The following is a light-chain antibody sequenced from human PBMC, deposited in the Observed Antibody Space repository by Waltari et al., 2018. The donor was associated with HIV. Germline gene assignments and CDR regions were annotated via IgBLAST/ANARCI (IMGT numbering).Light chain of an antibody. V-gene: IGLV1-40*01. CDR1: SPNIGAGYD. J-gene: IGLJ2*01. Sequence: QSELTQPPSVSAAPGQRVTISCHGSSPNIGAGYDVHWYQQVPGRAPKVVIYGNSNRPSGVPDRFSGSKSGSSASLVITGLQSEDEADYYCQSYDSNLSGLFGGGTKVTVL. CDR2: GNS. CDR3: QSYDSNLSGL.